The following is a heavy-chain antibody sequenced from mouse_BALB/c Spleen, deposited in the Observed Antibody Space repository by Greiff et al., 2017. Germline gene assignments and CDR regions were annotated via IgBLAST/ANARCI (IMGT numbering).Heavy chain of an antibody. Sequence: EVKLVESGGGLVQPGGSLRLSCATSGFTFTDYYMSWVRQPPGKALEWLGFIRNKANGYTTEYSASVKGRFTISRDNSQSILYLQMNTLRAEDSATYYCARSDYRYSWFAYWGQGTLVTVSA. CDR1: GFTFTDYY. J-gene: IGHJ3*01. D-gene: IGHD2-14*01. CDR2: IRNKANGYTT. V-gene: IGHV7-3*02. CDR3: ARSDYRYSWFAY.